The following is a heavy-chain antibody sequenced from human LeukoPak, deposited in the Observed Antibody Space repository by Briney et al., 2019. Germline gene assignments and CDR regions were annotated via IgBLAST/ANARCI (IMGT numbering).Heavy chain of an antibody. J-gene: IGHJ4*02. CDR1: GFTFSSYA. V-gene: IGHV3-23*01. CDR3: ARGGYSYGRPYYFDY. Sequence: PGGSLRLSCAASGFTFSSYAMSWVRQAPGKGLEWVSAISGSGGSTYYADSVKGRFTISRDNSKNTLYLQMNSLRAEDTAVYYCARGGYSYGRPYYFDYWGQGTLVTVSS. CDR2: ISGSGGST. D-gene: IGHD5-18*01.